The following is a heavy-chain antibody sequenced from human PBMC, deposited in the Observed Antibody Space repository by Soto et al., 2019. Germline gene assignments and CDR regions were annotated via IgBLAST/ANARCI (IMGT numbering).Heavy chain of an antibody. D-gene: IGHD3-22*01. V-gene: IGHV3-23*01. J-gene: IGHJ3*02. CDR1: GFTFSSYA. CDR2: ISGSGGST. CDR3: AIREYYYDSSDAFDI. Sequence: LSLTCAASGFTFSSYAMSWVRQAPGKGLEWVSAISGSGGSTYYADSVKGRFTISRDNSKNTLYLQMNSLRAEDTAVYYCAIREYYYDSSDAFDIWGQGTMVTVSS.